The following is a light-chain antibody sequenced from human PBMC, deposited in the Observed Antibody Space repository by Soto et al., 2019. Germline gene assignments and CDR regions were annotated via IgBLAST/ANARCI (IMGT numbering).Light chain of an antibody. CDR2: WGF. Sequence: DIVMTQSPLSLPVSPGELASISCRSSQSLVHSQGNYFFDWYVQKPGQSPQLLIYWGFIRASGVPDRISGSASGTDFTLKITRVEAEDVGVYYCMQALQTPYTFGQGTKVDIK. J-gene: IGKJ2*01. V-gene: IGKV2-28*01. CDR1: QSLVHSQGNYF. CDR3: MQALQTPYT.